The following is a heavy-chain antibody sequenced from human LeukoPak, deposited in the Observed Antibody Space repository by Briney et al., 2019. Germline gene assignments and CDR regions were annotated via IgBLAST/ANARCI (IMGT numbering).Heavy chain of an antibody. J-gene: IGHJ4*02. D-gene: IGHD3-22*01. Sequence: PSETLSLTCTVSGGSISSYYWSWIQQPPGKGLEWIGYIYYSGSTNYNPTLKSRVTISVDTSKNQFSLKLSSVTAADTAVYYCARVDSSGYLNYWGQGTLVTVSS. CDR3: ARVDSSGYLNY. CDR2: IYYSGST. CDR1: GGSISSYY. V-gene: IGHV4-59*01.